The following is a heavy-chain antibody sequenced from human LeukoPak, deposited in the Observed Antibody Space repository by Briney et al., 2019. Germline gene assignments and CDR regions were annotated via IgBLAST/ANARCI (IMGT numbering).Heavy chain of an antibody. CDR2: INHSGST. Sequence: PSETLSLTCAISGGSFSHYYWSWIRQPPGKGLEWIGEINHSGSTNYNPSLKSRVTISVDTSKNQFSLKLSSVTAADTAVYYCARERNSSGWYGPNYWGQGTLVTVSS. CDR3: ARERNSSGWYGPNY. V-gene: IGHV4-34*01. J-gene: IGHJ4*02. D-gene: IGHD6-19*01. CDR1: GGSFSHYY.